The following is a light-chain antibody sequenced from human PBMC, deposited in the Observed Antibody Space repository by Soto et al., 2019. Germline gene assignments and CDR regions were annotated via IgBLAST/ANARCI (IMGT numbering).Light chain of an antibody. CDR3: SSYTSSSTLVV. Sequence: QSALTQPASVSGSPGQSITISCNGTSSDVGGYNYVSWYLQHPGKAPKLMIYDVSNRPSGVSNRFSGSKSGNTASLTISGLQAEDEADYYCSSYTSSSTLVVFGGGTKLTVL. J-gene: IGLJ2*01. V-gene: IGLV2-14*01. CDR2: DVS. CDR1: SSDVGGYNY.